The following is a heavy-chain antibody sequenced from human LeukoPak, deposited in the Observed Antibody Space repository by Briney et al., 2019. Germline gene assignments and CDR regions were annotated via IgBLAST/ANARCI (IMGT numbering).Heavy chain of an antibody. J-gene: IGHJ4*02. CDR1: GFTFRSYA. D-gene: IGHD5-12*01. Sequence: PGGSLRLSCAASGFTFRSYAMSWVRQAPGKGLEWVSAISGSGGSTYYADSVKGRFTISRDNSKNTLYLQMNSLRAEDTAVYYCARNSGYGYYFDYWGQGTLVTVSS. V-gene: IGHV3-23*01. CDR3: ARNSGYGYYFDY. CDR2: ISGSGGST.